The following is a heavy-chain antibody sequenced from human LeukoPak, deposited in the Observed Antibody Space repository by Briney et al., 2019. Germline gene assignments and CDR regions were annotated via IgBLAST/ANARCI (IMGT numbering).Heavy chain of an antibody. V-gene: IGHV4-4*07. J-gene: IGHJ4*02. D-gene: IGHD1-26*01. CDR3: ARSRDSGSYYDFDY. CDR1: GGSISSYY. CDR2: IYTSGST. Sequence: SETLSLTCTVSGGSISSYYWSGLRQPAGKGLEWIGSIYTSGSTNYNPSLKSRVTMSVDTSKNQFSLKLSSVTAADTAVYYCARSRDSGSYYDFDYWGQGTLVTVSS.